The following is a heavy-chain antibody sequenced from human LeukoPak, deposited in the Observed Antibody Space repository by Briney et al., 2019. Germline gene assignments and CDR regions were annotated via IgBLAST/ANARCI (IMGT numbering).Heavy chain of an antibody. Sequence: ASVKVSCKASGYTFTHYGITWVRQAPGQGLERMGWISAYNGEKQYAQKLQGRVTLTTDTSTSTAYMDLRSLRSDDTAVYYCARTRPTVQGWGFDYWGQGTLVTVSS. CDR3: ARTRPTVQGWGFDY. CDR1: GYTFTHYG. J-gene: IGHJ4*02. V-gene: IGHV1-18*01. CDR2: ISAYNGEK. D-gene: IGHD3-10*01.